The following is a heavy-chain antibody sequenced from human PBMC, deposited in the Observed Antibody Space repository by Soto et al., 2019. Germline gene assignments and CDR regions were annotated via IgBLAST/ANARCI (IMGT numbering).Heavy chain of an antibody. Sequence: GGSLRLSCAASGFTFTTYAMSWVRQAPGKGLEWVSSISRSGDTTYYGDSVKGRFTFSRDNSKNTLYLQMNSLRAEDTALYYCAKRRPGYDFWSGSHGMDVWGQGTTVTVSS. CDR3: AKRRPGYDFWSGSHGMDV. V-gene: IGHV3-23*01. CDR1: GFTFTTYA. J-gene: IGHJ6*02. D-gene: IGHD3-3*01. CDR2: ISRSGDTT.